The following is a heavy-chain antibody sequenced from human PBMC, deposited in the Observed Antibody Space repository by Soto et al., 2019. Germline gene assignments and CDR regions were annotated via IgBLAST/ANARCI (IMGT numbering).Heavy chain of an antibody. CDR1: GGSISSYY. V-gene: IGHV4-59*01. D-gene: IGHD1-1*01. J-gene: IGHJ4*02. Sequence: QVQLQESGPGLVKPSETLSLTCTVSGGSISSYYWSWIRQPPGKGLEWIGYIYYSGSTNYNPSLKSRVTISVDTSKNQFSLKLSSVTAADTAVYYCARGRNWNDEGDYWGQGTLVTVSS. CDR3: ARGRNWNDEGDY. CDR2: IYYSGST.